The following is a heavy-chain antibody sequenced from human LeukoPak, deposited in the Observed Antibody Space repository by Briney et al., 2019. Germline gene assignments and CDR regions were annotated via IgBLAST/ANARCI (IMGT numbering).Heavy chain of an antibody. Sequence: GESLKISCKGSGYRFTSNWIGWVRQMSGKGLEWMGIIYSGDSDTRYRPSFQGQVTISADKSISTAYLQWSSLKASDTAIYYCARLSRMAATLDAFDIWGQGTMVTLSS. CDR1: GYRFTSNW. CDR2: IYSGDSDT. CDR3: ARLSRMAATLDAFDI. V-gene: IGHV5-51*01. D-gene: IGHD5-24*01. J-gene: IGHJ3*02.